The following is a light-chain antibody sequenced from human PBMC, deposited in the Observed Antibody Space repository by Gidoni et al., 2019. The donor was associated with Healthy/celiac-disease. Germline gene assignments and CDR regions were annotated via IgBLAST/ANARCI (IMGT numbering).Light chain of an antibody. J-gene: IGLJ2*01. V-gene: IGLV2-14*03. CDR2: DVS. Sequence: QSALTQPASVPGSPGQSITISCTVTSSDVGGYNSVSWYQQHPGKAHKLMIYDVSNRPSGVSNRFSGSKSGNTASLTISGLQAEDEADYYCSSYTSSSTLIFGGGTKLTVL. CDR3: SSYTSSSTLI. CDR1: SSDVGGYNS.